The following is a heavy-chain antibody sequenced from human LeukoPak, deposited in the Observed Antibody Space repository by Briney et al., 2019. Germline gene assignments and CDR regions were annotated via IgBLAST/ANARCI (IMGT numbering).Heavy chain of an antibody. CDR3: ARGDVIVGATTNDY. CDR1: GYTFTSYG. CDR2: ISAYNGNT. D-gene: IGHD1-26*01. Sequence: ASVKVSCKASGYTFTSYGISWVRQAPGQGLEWMGWISAYNGNTNYAQKLQGRVTMTTDTSTSTAYMGLRSLRSDDTAVHYCARGDVIVGATTNDYWGQGTLVTVSS. J-gene: IGHJ4*02. V-gene: IGHV1-18*01.